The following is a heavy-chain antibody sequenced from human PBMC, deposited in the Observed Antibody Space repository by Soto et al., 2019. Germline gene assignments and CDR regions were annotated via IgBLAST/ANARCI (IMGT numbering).Heavy chain of an antibody. J-gene: IGHJ5*02. D-gene: IGHD6-6*01. CDR1: GFSFTGYY. V-gene: IGHV1-2*02. Sequence: WASVKVSCKASGFSFTGYYIHWLRQAPGQGLEWMGWINAHSGGTEYAQKLQGRVTLTRDTSIATAYLTLTSLTSDDTALYYCAKDLTRQLAYWLDPWGQGTQVTVSS. CDR3: AKDLTRQLAYWLDP. CDR2: INAHSGGT.